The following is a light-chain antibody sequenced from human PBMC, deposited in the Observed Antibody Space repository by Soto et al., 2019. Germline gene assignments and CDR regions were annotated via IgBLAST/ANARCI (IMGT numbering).Light chain of an antibody. J-gene: IGKJ2*01. Sequence: EIVLTQSPGTLSLSPGERATLSCRASQSVSSSYLAWYQQKPGQAPRLLIYGASSRATSTPDRFSGSGSGTDFTLTISRLEAEDFAVYYCQQYGSSPYTFGQGTKLEIK. V-gene: IGKV3-20*01. CDR2: GAS. CDR1: QSVSSSY. CDR3: QQYGSSPYT.